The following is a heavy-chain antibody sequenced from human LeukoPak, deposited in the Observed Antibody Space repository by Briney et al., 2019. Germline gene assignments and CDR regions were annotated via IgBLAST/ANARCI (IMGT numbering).Heavy chain of an antibody. V-gene: IGHV4-34*01. CDR3: ARGLRSGYSRYYYYMDV. Sequence: PSETLSLTCAVYGGSFSGYYWSWIRRPPGKGLEWIGEINHSGSTNYNPSLKSQVTISVDTSKNQFSLKLSSVTAADTAVYYCARGLRSGYSRYYYYMDVWGKGTTVTVSS. D-gene: IGHD3-22*01. CDR2: INHSGST. CDR1: GGSFSGYY. J-gene: IGHJ6*03.